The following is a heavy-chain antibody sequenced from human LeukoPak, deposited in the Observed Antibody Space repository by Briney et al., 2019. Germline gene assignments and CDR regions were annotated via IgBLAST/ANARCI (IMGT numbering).Heavy chain of an antibody. CDR2: ISSNGGST. Sequence: GGSLRLSCSASGFTFSSYAMHWVRQAPGKGLEDVSAISSNGGSTYYADSVKGRFTISRDNSKNTLYLQMSSLRAEDTAVYYCVKDDYGDYGSGDYWGQGTLVTVSS. V-gene: IGHV3-64D*06. D-gene: IGHD4-17*01. CDR3: VKDDYGDYGSGDY. CDR1: GFTFSSYA. J-gene: IGHJ4*02.